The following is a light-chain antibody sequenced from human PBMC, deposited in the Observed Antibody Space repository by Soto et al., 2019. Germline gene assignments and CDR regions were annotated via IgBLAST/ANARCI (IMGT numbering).Light chain of an antibody. V-gene: IGKV1-12*01. CDR3: QQGSTFPT. CDR1: QGIGSW. J-gene: IGKJ1*01. CDR2: SVS. Sequence: DIQMTQSPSFLSASVGDRVSITCRASQGIGSWLAWYQQKPGTAPKLLIYSVSSLQSGVPSRFSGSGSGTDFTLTSSSLQPEDFATYYCQQGSTFPTFGQGNKVEVK.